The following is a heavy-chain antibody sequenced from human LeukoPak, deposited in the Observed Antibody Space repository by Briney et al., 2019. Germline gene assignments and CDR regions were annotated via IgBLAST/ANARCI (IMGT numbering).Heavy chain of an antibody. D-gene: IGHD3-22*01. CDR2: ISNSGSTT. CDR3: ARVGDYYDSSGYYVGAFDI. J-gene: IGHJ3*02. CDR1: GFTFSVSY. Sequence: GGSLRLSCAASGFTFSVSYTSWIRQAPGKGLEWLAYISNSGSTTLYTDSVRGRFTISRDNAKNSVYLQMNSLRPEDTAVYYCARVGDYYDSSGYYVGAFDIWGQGTMVTVSS. V-gene: IGHV3-11*01.